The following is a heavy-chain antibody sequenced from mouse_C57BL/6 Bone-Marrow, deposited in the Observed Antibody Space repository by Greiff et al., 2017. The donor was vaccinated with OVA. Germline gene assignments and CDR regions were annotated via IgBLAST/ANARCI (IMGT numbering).Heavy chain of an antibody. CDR2: IYPRSGNT. Sequence: VQGVESGAELARPGASVKLSCKASGYTFTSYGISWVKQRPGQGLEWIGEIYPRSGNTYYNEKFKGKATLTADKSSSTAYMELRSLTSEDSAVYFCAGGNYFSWFAYWGQGTLVTVSA. CDR3: AGGNYFSWFAY. CDR1: GYTFTSYG. D-gene: IGHD2-1*01. J-gene: IGHJ3*01. V-gene: IGHV1-81*01.